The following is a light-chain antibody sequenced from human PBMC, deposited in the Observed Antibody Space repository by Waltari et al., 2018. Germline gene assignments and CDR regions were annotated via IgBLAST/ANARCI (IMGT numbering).Light chain of an antibody. CDR1: RGINVGTYR. Sequence: QAVLTQPSSLSASPGASASLTCTLRRGINVGTYRIYSYQQKPGSPPQYLLRYKSDSDKQQGSGVPSRFSGSKDASANAGILLISGLQSEDEADYYCMIWHNSAVVFGGGTKLTVL. CDR3: MIWHNSAVV. J-gene: IGLJ3*02. CDR2: YKSDSDK. V-gene: IGLV5-45*03.